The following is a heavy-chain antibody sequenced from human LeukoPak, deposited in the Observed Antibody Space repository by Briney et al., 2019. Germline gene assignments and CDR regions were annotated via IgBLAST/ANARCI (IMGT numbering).Heavy chain of an antibody. Sequence: GGSLRLSCAASGFTVSSNYMSWVRQAPGKGLEWVSVIYSGGNTYYADSVKGRFTISRDNSKNTLYLQMNSLRAEDTAVYYCAKFVTAAGTFDPWGQGTLVTVSS. CDR3: AKFVTAAGTFDP. CDR2: IYSGGNT. V-gene: IGHV3-53*01. D-gene: IGHD6-13*01. CDR1: GFTVSSNY. J-gene: IGHJ5*02.